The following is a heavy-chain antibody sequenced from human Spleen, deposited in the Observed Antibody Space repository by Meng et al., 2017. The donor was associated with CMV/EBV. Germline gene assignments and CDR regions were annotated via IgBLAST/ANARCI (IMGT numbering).Heavy chain of an antibody. D-gene: IGHD4-17*01. CDR2: IKQDGSEK. Sequence: GGSLRLSCAASGFTFSSYHMNWVRQAPGKGLEWVANIKQDGSEKYYVDSVKGRFTISRDNATNSLYLQMNGLRAEDTAVYYCARDPRTTVTTYPTHLYYYYGMDVWGQGTTVTVSS. CDR1: GFTFSSYH. J-gene: IGHJ6*02. CDR3: ARDPRTTVTTYPTHLYYYYGMDV. V-gene: IGHV3-7*01.